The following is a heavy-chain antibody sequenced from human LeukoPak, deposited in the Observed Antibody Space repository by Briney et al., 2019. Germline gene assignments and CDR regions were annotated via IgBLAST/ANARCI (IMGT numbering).Heavy chain of an antibody. CDR1: GGSISSYY. J-gene: IGHJ4*02. D-gene: IGHD5-24*01. CDR3: ARDSRVPDGSNHFFGY. V-gene: IGHV4-59*01. Sequence: PSETLSLTCSVSGGSISSYYWSWIRQPPGKGLEWIGYIYYSGSTNYNPALKSRATISLDTSKKQFSLKLSSVTAADTAVYYCARDSRVPDGSNHFFGYWGQGTLVTVSS. CDR2: IYYSGST.